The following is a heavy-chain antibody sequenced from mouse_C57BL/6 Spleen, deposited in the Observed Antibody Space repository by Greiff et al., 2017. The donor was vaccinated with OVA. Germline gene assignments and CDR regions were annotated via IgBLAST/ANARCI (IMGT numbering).Heavy chain of an antibody. V-gene: IGHV1-55*01. CDR1: GYTFTSYW. Sequence: QVQLQQPGAELVKPGASVTMSCKASGYTFTSYWITWVKQRPGQGLEWIGDIYPGSGSTNYNEKFKSKATLTVDNSSSTAYMQLSSLTSEHSAVYYCARGGSYSTYAWFAYWGQGTLVTVSA. J-gene: IGHJ3*01. CDR3: ARGGSYSTYAWFAY. D-gene: IGHD2-5*01. CDR2: IYPGSGST.